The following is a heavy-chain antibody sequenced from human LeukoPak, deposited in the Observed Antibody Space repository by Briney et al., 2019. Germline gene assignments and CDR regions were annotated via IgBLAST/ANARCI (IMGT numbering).Heavy chain of an antibody. CDR2: IIPIFGTA. CDR1: GGTFSSYA. J-gene: IGHJ4*02. D-gene: IGHD1-26*01. CDR3: ARAGGSYGVFDY. Sequence: SVKVSCKASGGTFSSYAISWVRQAPGQGLEWMGGIIPIFGTANYAQKFQGRVTITADESTSTAYMELSSLRSEDTAVYYCARAGGSYGVFDYWGQGTLVTVSS. V-gene: IGHV1-69*13.